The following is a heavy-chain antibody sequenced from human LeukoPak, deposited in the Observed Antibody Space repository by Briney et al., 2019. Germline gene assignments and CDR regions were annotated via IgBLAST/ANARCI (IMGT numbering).Heavy chain of an antibody. D-gene: IGHD6-19*01. Sequence: TSETLSLTCTVSGGSVSSYYWSWIRQPPGKGLEWIGYIYNSENTKYNSSLESRVTISVDTSKNQFFLKLSSVTAADTAVYYCARFHSGPSGWYVLCYFDLWGRGTLVTVSS. CDR2: IYNSENT. J-gene: IGHJ2*01. V-gene: IGHV4-4*09. CDR1: GGSVSSYY. CDR3: ARFHSGPSGWYVLCYFDL.